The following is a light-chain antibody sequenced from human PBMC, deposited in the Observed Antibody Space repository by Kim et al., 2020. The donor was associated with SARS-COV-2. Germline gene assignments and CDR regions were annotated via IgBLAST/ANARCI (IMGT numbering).Light chain of an antibody. Sequence: QSALTQAASVSGSPGQSIIMSCTGSSSDVGAYNYVSWYQQYPGKAPKLMIYDVTKRPSGVSDRFSGSKSGNTASLTISGLQPEDEADYYCSSFTTPYTYVFGGGTKVTVL. CDR2: DVT. CDR3: SSFTTPYTYV. J-gene: IGLJ1*01. V-gene: IGLV2-14*03. CDR1: SSDVGAYNY.